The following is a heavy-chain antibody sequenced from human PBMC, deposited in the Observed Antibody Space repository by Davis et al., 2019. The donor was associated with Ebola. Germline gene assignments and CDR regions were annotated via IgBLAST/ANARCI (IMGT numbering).Heavy chain of an antibody. J-gene: IGHJ4*02. CDR3: AIKTRQQNY. D-gene: IGHD6-13*01. CDR1: GYTFTDYY. Sequence: AASVKVSCKASGYTFTDYYMQWVRQAPGQGLEWMGWINPNSGVTNYAQKFQDWVTMTRDTSISTAYMELSSLRSEDAAVYYCAIKTRQQNYWGQGTLVTVSS. CDR2: INPNSGVT. V-gene: IGHV1-2*04.